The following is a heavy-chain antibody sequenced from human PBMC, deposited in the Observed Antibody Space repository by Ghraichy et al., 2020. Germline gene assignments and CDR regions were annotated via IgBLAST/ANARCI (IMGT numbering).Heavy chain of an antibody. Sequence: SETLSLTCAVYGGSFSGYYWSWIRQPPGKGLEWIGEINHSGSTNYNPSLKSRVTISVDTSKNQFSLKLSSVTAADTAVYYCARHSIAVAGTHWFDPWGQGTLVTVSS. J-gene: IGHJ5*02. V-gene: IGHV4-34*01. CDR1: GGSFSGYY. CDR2: INHSGST. D-gene: IGHD6-19*01. CDR3: ARHSIAVAGTHWFDP.